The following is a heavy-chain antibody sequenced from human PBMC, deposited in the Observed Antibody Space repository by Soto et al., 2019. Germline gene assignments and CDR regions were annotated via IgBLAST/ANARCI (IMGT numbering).Heavy chain of an antibody. J-gene: IGHJ5*02. Sequence: SVKVSCKASGGTFSSSSISWVRQAPGQGLEWMGGIIPIFGTANYTQKFQGRVTITRDTSASTAYMELSSLRSEDTAVYYCARGFPLWFDPWGQGTLVTVSS. D-gene: IGHD3-16*02. CDR1: GGTFSSSS. CDR3: ARGFPLWFDP. CDR2: IIPIFGTA. V-gene: IGHV1-69*05.